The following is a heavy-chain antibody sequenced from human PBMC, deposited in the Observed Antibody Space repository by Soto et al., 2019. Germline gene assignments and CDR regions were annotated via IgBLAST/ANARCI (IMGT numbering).Heavy chain of an antibody. CDR3: ARVTEGGDYYDSSGYYYFDY. Sequence: PSETLSLTCAVSGGSISSGGYSWSWIRQPPGKGLEWIGYIYHSGSTYYNPSLKSRVTISVDRSKNQFSLKLSSVTAADTAVYYCARVTEGGDYYDSSGYYYFDYWGQGTLVTVSS. CDR1: GGSISSGGYS. CDR2: IYHSGST. V-gene: IGHV4-30-2*01. J-gene: IGHJ4*02. D-gene: IGHD3-22*01.